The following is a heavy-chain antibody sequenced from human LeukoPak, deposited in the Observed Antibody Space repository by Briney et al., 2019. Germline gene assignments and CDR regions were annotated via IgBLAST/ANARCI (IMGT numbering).Heavy chain of an antibody. CDR2: IIPIFGTT. V-gene: IGHV1-69*05. J-gene: IGHJ4*02. CDR3: ARGMLSSCWFDY. Sequence: SVKVSCKASGGTFSNYAISWVRQAPGQGLEWMGRIIPIFGTTNYAQKFQGRVTITTDESTSTAYMELSSLRSEDTAVYYCARGMLSSCWFDYWGQGTLVTVSS. D-gene: IGHD6-19*01. CDR1: GGTFSNYA.